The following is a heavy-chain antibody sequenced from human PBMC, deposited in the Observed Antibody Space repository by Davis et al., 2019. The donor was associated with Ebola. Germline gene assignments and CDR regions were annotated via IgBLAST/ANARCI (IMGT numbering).Heavy chain of an antibody. Sequence: MPSETLSLTCAVSGGSISSSNWWSWVRQPPGKGLEWIGEIYHSGSTNYNPSLKSRVTISVDTSKNQFSLKLGSVTAADTAVYYCARLPQDRWELLVSRSAFDIWGQGTMVTVSS. CDR3: ARLPQDRWELLVSRSAFDI. D-gene: IGHD1-26*01. CDR1: GGSISSSNW. CDR2: IYHSGST. V-gene: IGHV4-4*02. J-gene: IGHJ3*02.